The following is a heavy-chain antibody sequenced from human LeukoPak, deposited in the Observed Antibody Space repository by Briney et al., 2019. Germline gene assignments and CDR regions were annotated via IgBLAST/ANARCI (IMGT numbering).Heavy chain of an antibody. CDR1: GFTFSIYA. J-gene: IGHJ4*02. CDR2: ISGRGDTA. V-gene: IGHV3-23*01. D-gene: IGHD3-16*01. CDR3: AKGEAGPIPGQQSTDY. Sequence: PGGSLRLSCAASGFTFSIYAMNWVRQAPGKGLEWVSTISGRGDTAYYADSVKGRFTISRVNSKNTLYLQMNSVRAEDTAVYYCAKGEAGPIPGQQSTDYWGQGTLVTVSS.